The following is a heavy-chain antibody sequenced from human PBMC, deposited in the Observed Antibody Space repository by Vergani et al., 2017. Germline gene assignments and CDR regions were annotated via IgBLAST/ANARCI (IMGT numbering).Heavy chain of an antibody. V-gene: IGHV3-33*01. Sequence: QVQLVESGGGVVQPGRSLRISCAASGFTFNQYGMHWVRQAPGKGLEWVAVTWYDGNNKQYADTVKGRFTISRDNSKSTMYLQMNSLRDEDTGVYYCARGRSVAGHWGQGTLVTVSS. CDR3: ARGRSVAGH. CDR1: GFTFNQYG. J-gene: IGHJ4*02. D-gene: IGHD6-13*01. CDR2: TWYDGNNK.